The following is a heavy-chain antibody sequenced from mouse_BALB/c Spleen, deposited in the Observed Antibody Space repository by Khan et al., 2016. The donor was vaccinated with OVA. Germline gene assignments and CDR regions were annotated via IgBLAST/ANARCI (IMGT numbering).Heavy chain of an antibody. Sequence: QIQLVQSGPELKKPGETVKISCKASGYTFTNYGMNWVKQAPGKGLKWMGWINTYTGEPTYTDDFKGRFAFSLDTSASTAYLQINNHKNEDMATYFCARGASYWDCDVWGAGTTVTVSS. CDR3: ARGASYWDCDV. CDR2: INTYTGEP. V-gene: IGHV9-1*02. CDR1: GYTFTNYG. J-gene: IGHJ1*01.